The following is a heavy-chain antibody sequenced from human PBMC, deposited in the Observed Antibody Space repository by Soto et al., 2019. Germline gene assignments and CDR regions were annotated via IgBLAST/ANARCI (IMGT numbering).Heavy chain of an antibody. J-gene: IGHJ5*02. CDR3: AHRATMTIFGLIIDTGIWFDP. CDR1: GFSLSTSGAA. V-gene: IGHV2-5*02. CDR2: IYWDGDK. Sequence: QINLIESGPTLVKPTQTLTLTCTFSGFSLSTSGAAVGWVRQPPGRALEWLALIYWDGDKRYNASLGNRLTFTKDTSMNQVVLTLTNVDRADTATYYCAHRATMTIFGLIIDTGIWFDPWGQGTRVIVSS. D-gene: IGHD3-3*01.